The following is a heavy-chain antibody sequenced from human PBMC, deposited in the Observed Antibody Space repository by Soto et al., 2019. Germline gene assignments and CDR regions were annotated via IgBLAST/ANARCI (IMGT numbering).Heavy chain of an antibody. CDR2: ASGTGVNA. CDR1: GFALSSFA. Sequence: EVQLLESGGGLVQPGGALSLSCAGSGFALSSFAMNWVRHAPGKGREWVSAASGTGVNAYYADSVRGRFTVSRDNSKNTMFFQMTSLRAEDTAVYYCANVVGWGQGTLVTVSS. J-gene: IGHJ4*02. V-gene: IGHV3-23*01. CDR3: ANVVG. D-gene: IGHD2-2*01.